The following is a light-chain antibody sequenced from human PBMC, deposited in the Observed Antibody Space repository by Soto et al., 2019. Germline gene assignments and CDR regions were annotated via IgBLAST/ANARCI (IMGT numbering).Light chain of an antibody. CDR3: VAWDGGLSAVV. V-gene: IGLV1-51*01. Sequence: QSVLTQPPSVSAAPGQKVTISCSGSSSNIGNNPVSWYQQLPVSAPKLLIYDNNKRPSGIPDRFAGSKSGTSATLGITGLQTGDEADYYCVAWDGGLSAVVFGGGTKLTVL. J-gene: IGLJ2*01. CDR2: DNN. CDR1: SSNIGNNP.